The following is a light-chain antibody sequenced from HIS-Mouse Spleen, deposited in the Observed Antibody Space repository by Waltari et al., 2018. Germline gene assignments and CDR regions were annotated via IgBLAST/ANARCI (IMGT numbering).Light chain of an antibody. CDR2: KAS. CDR3: QQYGSSPPALT. J-gene: IGKJ4*01. CDR1: QSISSW. Sequence: DIQMTQSPSTLSASVGDRVTITCRASQSISSWLAWYQQKPGKAPKLLIYKASSLESGVPSRFSGSGSGTEFTLTISRLEPEDFAVYYCQQYGSSPPALTFGGGTKVEIK. V-gene: IGKV1-5*03.